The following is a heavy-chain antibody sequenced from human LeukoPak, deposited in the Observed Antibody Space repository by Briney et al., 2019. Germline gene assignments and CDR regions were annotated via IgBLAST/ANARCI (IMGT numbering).Heavy chain of an antibody. CDR2: IIPIFGTA. Sequence: GASVKVSCKASGGTFSIYAINWVRQAPGQGLEWMGGIIPIFGTANYAQKFQGRVTITADKSTSTAYMELSSLRSEDTAVYYCATGSEWPAYYFDYWGQGTLVTVSS. J-gene: IGHJ4*02. CDR3: ATGSEWPAYYFDY. D-gene: IGHD3-3*01. V-gene: IGHV1-69*06. CDR1: GGTFSIYA.